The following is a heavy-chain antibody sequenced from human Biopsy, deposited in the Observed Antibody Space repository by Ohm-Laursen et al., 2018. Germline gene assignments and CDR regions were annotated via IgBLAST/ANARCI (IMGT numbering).Heavy chain of an antibody. Sequence: AAVKVSCKASGYTFTGDYIHWVRQAPGQGLEWMGWIDPKTGGTEYAPMFRGRVTMTRDTSISTMYMDLSSLRSYDTAVYYCSKDLLEWSVPSWGQGTLVTVSS. J-gene: IGHJ4*02. CDR1: GYTFTGDY. V-gene: IGHV1-2*02. D-gene: IGHD3-3*01. CDR2: IDPKTGGT. CDR3: SKDLLEWSVPS.